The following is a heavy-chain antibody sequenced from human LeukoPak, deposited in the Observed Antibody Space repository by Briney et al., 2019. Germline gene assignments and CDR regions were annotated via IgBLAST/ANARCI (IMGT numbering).Heavy chain of an antibody. V-gene: IGHV4-59*08. CDR2: IYYSGST. Sequence: PSEALSPTCTVSGGSISSYYWSWIRQPPGKGLEWIGYIYYSGSTNYNPSLKSRVTISVDTSKNQFSLKLSSVTAADTAVYYCARHGYYDSSGYSYYYYYGMDVWGQGTTVTVSS. J-gene: IGHJ6*02. CDR3: ARHGYYDSSGYSYYYYYGMDV. CDR1: GGSISSYY. D-gene: IGHD3-22*01.